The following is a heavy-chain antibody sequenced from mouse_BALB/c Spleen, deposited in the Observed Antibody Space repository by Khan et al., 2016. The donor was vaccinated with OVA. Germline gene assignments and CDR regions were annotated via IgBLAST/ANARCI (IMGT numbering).Heavy chain of an antibody. J-gene: IGHJ3*01. D-gene: IGHD2-2*01. Sequence: VRLQQSGPELMKPGASVKISCMASGYSFTTYHIHWVMQSHGKSLEWIGYIDPFSGSTTYNQKFKGKATLTVDKSSSTAYIHLSNLTSEDSAVYYCTRHGYVAWFTYWGQGTLVTVSA. CDR1: GYSFTTYH. V-gene: IGHV1S135*01. CDR2: IDPFSGST. CDR3: TRHGYVAWFTY.